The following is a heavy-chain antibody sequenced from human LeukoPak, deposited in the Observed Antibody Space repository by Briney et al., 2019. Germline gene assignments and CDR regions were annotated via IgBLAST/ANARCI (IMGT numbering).Heavy chain of an antibody. V-gene: IGHV4-34*01. CDR3: ASGLYSGHDAFDI. Sequence: PSETLSLTCAVYGGSFSGYYWSWIRQPPGKGLEWIGEINHSGSTNYNPSLKSRVTISVDTSKNQFSLKLSSVTAADTAVYYCASGLYSGHDAFDIWGQGTMVTVSS. D-gene: IGHD1-26*01. CDR2: INHSGST. J-gene: IGHJ3*02. CDR1: GGSFSGYY.